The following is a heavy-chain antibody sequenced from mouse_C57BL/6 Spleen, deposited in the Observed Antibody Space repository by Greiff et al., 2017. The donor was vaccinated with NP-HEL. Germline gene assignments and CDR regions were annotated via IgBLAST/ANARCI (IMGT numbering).Heavy chain of an antibody. J-gene: IGHJ1*03. V-gene: IGHV1-81*01. CDR2: IYPRSGNT. CDR1: GYTFTSYG. Sequence: VQLQQSGAELARPGASVKLSCKASGYTFTSYGISWVKQRTGQGLEWIGEIYPRSGNTYYNEKFKGKATLTADKSSSTAYMELRSLTSEDSAVYFCARPYDYDGTPLYFDVWGTGTTVTVSS. CDR3: ARPYDYDGTPLYFDV. D-gene: IGHD2-4*01.